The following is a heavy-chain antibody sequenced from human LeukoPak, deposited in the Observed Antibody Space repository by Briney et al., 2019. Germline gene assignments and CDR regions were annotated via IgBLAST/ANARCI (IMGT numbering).Heavy chain of an antibody. CDR2: FYYSGST. V-gene: IGHV4-31*03. CDR3: ARYGDMKYYYYYGMDV. Sequence: PSQTVSLTCPVSGGSISSGGYYWSWIRQHPGKGLEWIGYFYYSGSTYYNPSLKSRVTISVDTSKNQFSLKLSSVTAADTAVYYCARYGDMKYYYYYGMDVWGQGTTVTVSS. J-gene: IGHJ6*02. CDR1: GGSISSGGYY. D-gene: IGHD4-17*01.